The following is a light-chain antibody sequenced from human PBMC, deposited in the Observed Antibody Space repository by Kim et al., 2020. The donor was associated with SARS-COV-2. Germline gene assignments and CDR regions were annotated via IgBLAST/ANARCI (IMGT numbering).Light chain of an antibody. CDR2: ATS. V-gene: IGLV7-43*01. CDR1: TGAVTSGYY. J-gene: IGLJ3*02. CDR3: LLYYGCPWV. Sequence: PRGAVTATSASSTGAVTSGYYPNWFQQKPGQPPRALIYATSGKHSWTPVRFSGSLLGDKAALTLSGVQPEDEAEYYCLLYYGCPWVFGGGTQLTVL.